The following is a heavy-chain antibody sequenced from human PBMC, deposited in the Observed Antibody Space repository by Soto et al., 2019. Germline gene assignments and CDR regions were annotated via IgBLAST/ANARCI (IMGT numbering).Heavy chain of an antibody. CDR1: GGSITSGDYY. CDR2: IYYNGNI. V-gene: IGHV4-30-4*01. D-gene: IGHD3-10*01. CDR3: ARAKAGDWFECTAFDS. Sequence: LTLTCTVSGGSITSGDYYWSWIRQPPGKGLEWIAYIYYNGNIYSNPSLKSRLTMSRDTSKNQFSLKLDSVTATDTAVYYCARAKAGDWFECTAFDSWGQGTLVTVSS. J-gene: IGHJ4*02.